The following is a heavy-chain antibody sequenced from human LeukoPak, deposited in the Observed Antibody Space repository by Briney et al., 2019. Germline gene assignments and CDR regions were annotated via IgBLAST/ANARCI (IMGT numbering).Heavy chain of an antibody. CDR2: TSYSGST. CDR1: GGSISGSCFY. Sequence: SETLSLTCTVSGGSISGSCFYWGWIRQTPGKDLEWIGSTSYSGSTHYNPSFKSRVTVSVDTSKNQFFLNLSSVTAADTAVYYCSRTTGDSAIIAAHWGQGTLVTVSS. D-gene: IGHD3-16*01. V-gene: IGHV4-39*01. CDR3: SRTTGDSAIIAAH. J-gene: IGHJ4*02.